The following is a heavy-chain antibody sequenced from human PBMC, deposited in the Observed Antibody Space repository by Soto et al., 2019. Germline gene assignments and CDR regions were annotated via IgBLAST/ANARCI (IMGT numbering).Heavy chain of an antibody. D-gene: IGHD3-3*01. CDR1: GFTFSSYG. CDR3: AKGYDFWSGYPPRNWFDP. CDR2: ISYDGSNK. V-gene: IGHV3-30*18. J-gene: IGHJ5*02. Sequence: PGGSLRLSCAASGFTFSSYGMHWVRQAPGKGLEWVAVISYDGSNKYYADSVKGRFTISRDNSKNTLYLQMNSLRAEDTAVYYCAKGYDFWSGYPPRNWFDPWGQGTLVTVSS.